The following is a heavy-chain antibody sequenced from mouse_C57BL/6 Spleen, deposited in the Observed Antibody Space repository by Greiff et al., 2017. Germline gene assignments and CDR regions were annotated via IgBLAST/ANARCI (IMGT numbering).Heavy chain of an antibody. CDR1: GYTFTDYN. CDR2: INPNNGGT. CDR3: ARSSMITRREFAY. J-gene: IGHJ3*01. V-gene: IGHV1-18*01. D-gene: IGHD2-4*01. Sequence: EVQLQQSGPELVKPGASVKIPCKASGYTFTDYNMDWVKQSHGKSLEWIGVINPNNGGTIYNQKFKGKATLTVDKSSSTAYMELRSLTSEDTAVYYCARSSMITRREFAYWGQGTLVTVSA.